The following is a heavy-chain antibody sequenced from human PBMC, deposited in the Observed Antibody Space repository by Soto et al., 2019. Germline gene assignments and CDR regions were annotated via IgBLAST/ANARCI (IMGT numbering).Heavy chain of an antibody. J-gene: IGHJ4*02. CDR1: GFIFSGYA. CDR3: AKLEIDYYGSR. CDR2: ISGSGGST. Sequence: ELQLLESGGGLVQPGGSLRLSCAASGFIFSGYAMSWVRQAPGKGLEWVSAISGSGGSTYYADSVKGRFTISRDNSKNTLYLQMNSLRAEDTAVYYCAKLEIDYYGSRWGQGTLVTVSS. V-gene: IGHV3-23*01. D-gene: IGHD3-10*01.